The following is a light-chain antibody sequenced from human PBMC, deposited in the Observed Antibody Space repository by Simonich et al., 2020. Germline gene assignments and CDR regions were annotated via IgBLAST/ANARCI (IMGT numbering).Light chain of an antibody. CDR2: AAS. Sequence: DIQMTHSPSSLSASVGERVTITCRASQSISTYLNWYQQKPGKAPKLLIYAASSLQSGVPSRLSGSGSGTDFTLTISSLQPEDFATYYCQQSYSTPYTFGQGSKLEIK. V-gene: IGKV1-39*01. CDR1: QSISTY. CDR3: QQSYSTPYT. J-gene: IGKJ2*01.